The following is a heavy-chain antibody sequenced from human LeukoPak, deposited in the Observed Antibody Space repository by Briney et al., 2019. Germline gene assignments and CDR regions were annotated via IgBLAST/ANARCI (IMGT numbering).Heavy chain of an antibody. V-gene: IGHV3-7*01. CDR3: ARHRSGGSQDDAFDI. CDR1: GFIFSSYS. D-gene: IGHD2-15*01. J-gene: IGHJ3*02. CDR2: IKQDGSEK. Sequence: GGSLRLSCTASGFIFSSYSMIWVRQAPGKGLEWVADIKQDGSEKYYVDSVKGRFTISRQNAKKSLFLQTNSLRAEDTAVYYCARHRSGGSQDDAFDIWGQGTLVTVSS.